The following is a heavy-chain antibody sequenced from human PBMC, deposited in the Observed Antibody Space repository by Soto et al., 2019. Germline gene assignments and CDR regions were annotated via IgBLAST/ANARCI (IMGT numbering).Heavy chain of an antibody. CDR2: IYYSGST. CDR3: ARYTVDRYYFDY. Sequence: SETLSLTCTVSGGSISSYYWSWIRQPPGKGLEWIGYIYYSGSTNYNPSLKSRVTISVDTSKNQFSLRLSSVTAADTAVYYCARYTVDRYYFDYWGQGTLVTVSS. V-gene: IGHV4-59*01. CDR1: GGSISSYY. J-gene: IGHJ4*02. D-gene: IGHD3-22*01.